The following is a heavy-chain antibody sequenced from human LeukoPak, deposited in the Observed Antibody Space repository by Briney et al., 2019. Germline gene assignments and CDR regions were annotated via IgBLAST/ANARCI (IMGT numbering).Heavy chain of an antibody. J-gene: IGHJ3*02. CDR2: LYYSGST. V-gene: IGHV4-59*01. D-gene: IGHD3-10*01. Sequence: SETLSLTCSVSARSISSYYWSWIRQPPGKGLEWIGYLYYSGSTNSNPSLKSRVTMSVDTSKNQFSLKLRSVTAADTAVYYCARGGSGISNAFDIWGQGTMVTVSS. CDR3: ARGGSGISNAFDI. CDR1: ARSISSYY.